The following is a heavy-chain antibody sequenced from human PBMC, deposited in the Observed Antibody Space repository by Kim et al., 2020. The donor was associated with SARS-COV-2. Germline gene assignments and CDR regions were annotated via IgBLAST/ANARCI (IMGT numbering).Heavy chain of an antibody. CDR3: AREGDGLAAAYYYYGMDV. V-gene: IGHV3-48*02. CDR1: GFTFSSYS. Sequence: GGSLRLSCAASGFTFSSYSMNWVRQAPGKGLEWVSYISSSSSTIYYADSVKGRFTISRDNAKNSLYLQMNSLRDEDTAVYYCAREGDGLAAAYYYYGMDVWGQGTTVTVSS. CDR2: ISSSSSTI. J-gene: IGHJ6*02. D-gene: IGHD6-13*01.